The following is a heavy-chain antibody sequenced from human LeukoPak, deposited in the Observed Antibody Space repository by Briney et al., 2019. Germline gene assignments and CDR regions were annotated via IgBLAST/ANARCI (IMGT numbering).Heavy chain of an antibody. CDR3: ARGLRFLEWLLDY. CDR2: INPNSGGT. CDR1: GYTFTGYY. J-gene: IGHJ4*02. D-gene: IGHD3-3*01. Sequence: GASVKVSCKASGYTFTGYYMHWVRQAPGQGLEWMGCINPNSGGTNYAQKFQGRVTMTRDTSISTAYMELSRLRSDDTAVYYCARGLRFLEWLLDYWGQGTLVTVPS. V-gene: IGHV1-2*02.